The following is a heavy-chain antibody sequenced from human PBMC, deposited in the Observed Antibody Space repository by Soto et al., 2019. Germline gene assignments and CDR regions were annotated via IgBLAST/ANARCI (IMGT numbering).Heavy chain of an antibody. V-gene: IGHV4-59*01. CDR2: IYYSGST. CDR3: ARGPRSGSYSYYFDY. Sequence: SETLSLTCTVSGGSISSYYWSWIRQPPGKGLEWIGYIYYSGSTNYNPSLKSRVTISVDTSKNQFSLKLSSVTAADTAVYYCARGPRSGSYSYYFDYWGQGTLVTVSS. D-gene: IGHD3-10*01. J-gene: IGHJ4*02. CDR1: GGSISSYY.